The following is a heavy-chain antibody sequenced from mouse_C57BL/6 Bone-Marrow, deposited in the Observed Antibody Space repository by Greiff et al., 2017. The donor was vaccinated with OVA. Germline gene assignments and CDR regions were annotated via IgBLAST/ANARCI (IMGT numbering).Heavy chain of an antibody. CDR1: GYTFTSYW. J-gene: IGHJ4*01. CDR2: IYPGSGST. CDR3: AREGTTVYLYYAMDY. V-gene: IGHV1-55*01. D-gene: IGHD1-1*01. Sequence: QVQLQQPGAELVKPGASVKMSCKASGYTFTSYWITWVKQRPGQGLEWIGDIYPGSGSTNYNEKFKSKATLTVDTSSSTAYMQLSSLTSEDSAVYYCAREGTTVYLYYAMDYWGQGTSVTVSS.